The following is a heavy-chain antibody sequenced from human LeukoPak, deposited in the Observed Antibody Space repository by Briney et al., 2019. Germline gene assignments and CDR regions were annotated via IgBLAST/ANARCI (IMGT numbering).Heavy chain of an antibody. CDR2: IYTSGST. D-gene: IGHD6-13*01. J-gene: IGHJ4*02. Sequence: SETLSLTCTVSGGSISSYYWSWIRQLAGKGLEWIGRIYTSGSTNYNPSLKSRVTMSVDTSKNQFSLKLSSVTAADTAVYYCARVSEGIAAAGRSEGFDYWGQGTLVTVSS. CDR1: GGSISSYY. CDR3: ARVSEGIAAAGRSEGFDY. V-gene: IGHV4-4*07.